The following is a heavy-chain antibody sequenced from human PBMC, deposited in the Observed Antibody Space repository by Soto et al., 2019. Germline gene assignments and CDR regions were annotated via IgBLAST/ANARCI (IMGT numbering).Heavy chain of an antibody. CDR3: ARSTNDYGDRH. CDR1: GYTFTSYD. V-gene: IGHV1-8*01. CDR2: MNPNSGHT. Sequence: QVQLVQSGAEVKKPGASVKVSCKASGYTFTSYDINWVRQATGQGLEWMGWMNPNSGHTGYAQTFQGRVTMTRNTSMITAYMARSSLRSEDTALYYCARSTNDYGDRHWGQGTLVTVSS. J-gene: IGHJ4*02. D-gene: IGHD4-17*01.